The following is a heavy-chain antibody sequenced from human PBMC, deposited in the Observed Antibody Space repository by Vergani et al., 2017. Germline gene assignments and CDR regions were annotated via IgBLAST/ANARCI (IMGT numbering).Heavy chain of an antibody. CDR3: AGGSRLGYYYGMDV. V-gene: IGHV3-23*01. Sequence: EVQLLESGGGLVQPGGSLRLSCAASGFTFSSYAMSWVRQAPGKGLEWVSAISGSGGSTYYADSVKGRFTISRDNSKNTLYLQMNSLRAEDTAVFYCAGGSRLGYYYGMDVWGQGTTVTVSS. CDR1: GFTFSSYA. J-gene: IGHJ6*02. D-gene: IGHD3-10*01. CDR2: ISGSGGST.